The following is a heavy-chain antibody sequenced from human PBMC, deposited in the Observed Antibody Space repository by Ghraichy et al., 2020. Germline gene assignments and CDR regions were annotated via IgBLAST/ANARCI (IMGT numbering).Heavy chain of an antibody. V-gene: IGHV3-48*02. CDR1: GFTFSSYS. J-gene: IGHJ4*02. CDR2: ISSSSSTI. D-gene: IGHD3-22*01. Sequence: GGSLRLSCAASGFTFSSYSMNWVRQAPGKGLEWVSYISSSSSTIYYADSVKGRFTISRDNAKNSLYLQMNSLRDEDTAVYYCARGYYYDSSGYDDYWGQGTLVTVSS. CDR3: ARGYYYDSSGYDDY.